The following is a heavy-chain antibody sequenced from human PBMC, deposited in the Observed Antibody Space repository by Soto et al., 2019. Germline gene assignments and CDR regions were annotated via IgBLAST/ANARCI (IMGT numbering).Heavy chain of an antibody. V-gene: IGHV1-18*01. CDR1: GYTFTSYA. CDR2: ISAYNGNT. J-gene: IGHJ4*02. Sequence: QVQLVQSGAEVKKPGASVKVSCKTSGYTFTSYAISWVRQAPGQRLEWMGWISAYNGNTKYAQKLQGRVTMTTDTPTSTAYMDLRSLRADDTAVYYCARDHGGGITLEWGQGTQVTVSS. CDR3: ARDHGGGITLE. D-gene: IGHD3-16*01.